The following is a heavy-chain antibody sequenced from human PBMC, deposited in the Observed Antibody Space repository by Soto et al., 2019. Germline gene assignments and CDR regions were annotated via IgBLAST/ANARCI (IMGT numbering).Heavy chain of an antibody. CDR2: FDPEDGET. J-gene: IGHJ3*02. D-gene: IGHD3-22*01. CDR1: GYTLTELS. Sequence: ASVKVSCKVSGYTLTELSMHWVRQAPGKGLEWMGGFDPEDGETIYEQKFQGRVTMTEDTSTDKAYMELSSLRSEDTAVYYCATRKYYYDSTPGPAFDIWGQGXMVTV. CDR3: ATRKYYYDSTPGPAFDI. V-gene: IGHV1-24*01.